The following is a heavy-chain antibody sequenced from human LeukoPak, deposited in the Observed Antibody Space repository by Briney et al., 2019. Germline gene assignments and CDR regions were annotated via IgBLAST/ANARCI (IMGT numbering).Heavy chain of an antibody. Sequence: GGSLRLSCVASGFSFSNCAMMWVRQAPGKGLEWVSGISGSGDNTKYADSVKGRFTISRDNSKNTLYLQLNSLKAEDTAVYYCGSLRLLWGQGTLVTVSS. V-gene: IGHV3-23*01. D-gene: IGHD3-16*01. CDR3: GSLRLL. CDR1: GFSFSNCA. J-gene: IGHJ4*02. CDR2: ISGSGDNT.